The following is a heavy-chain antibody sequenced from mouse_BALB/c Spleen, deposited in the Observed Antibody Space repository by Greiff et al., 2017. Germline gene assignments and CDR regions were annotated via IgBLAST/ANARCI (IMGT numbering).Heavy chain of an antibody. CDR3: ARRGAHYYGSSYAMDY. CDR1: GFTFSSFG. D-gene: IGHD1-1*01. J-gene: IGHJ4*01. Sequence: DVKLVESGGGLVQPGGSRKLSCAASGFTFSSFGMHWVRQAPEKGLEWVAYISSGSSTIYYADTVKGRFTISRDNPKNTLFLQMTSLRSEDTAMYYCARRGAHYYGSSYAMDYWGQGTSVTVSS. CDR2: ISSGSSTI. V-gene: IGHV5-17*02.